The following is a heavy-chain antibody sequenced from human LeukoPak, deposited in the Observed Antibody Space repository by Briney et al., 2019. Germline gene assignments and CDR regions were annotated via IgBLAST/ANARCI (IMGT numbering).Heavy chain of an antibody. V-gene: IGHV3-30-3*01. CDR3: AREFGEVAADY. CDR2: ISYDGSNK. CDR1: GFTFSSYA. Sequence: GRSLRLSCAASGFTFSSYAMHWVRQAPGKGLEWVAVISYDGSNKYYADSVKGRFTISRDNSKNTLYLQMNSLRAEDTAVYYCAREFGEVAADYWGQGTLVTVSS. D-gene: IGHD3-10*01. J-gene: IGHJ4*02.